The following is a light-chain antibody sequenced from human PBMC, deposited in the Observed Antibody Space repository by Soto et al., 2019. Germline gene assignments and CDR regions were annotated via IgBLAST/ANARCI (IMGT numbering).Light chain of an antibody. CDR1: QSIRTY. CDR2: AAS. V-gene: IGKV1-39*01. J-gene: IGKJ5*01. Sequence: DIQMTQSPSSLSASVGDRVTITCRASQSIRTYLNWYQQKPGKAPKFLIYAASRLQSGVPSRFSGSGSGTEFTLTISSLQSEDSAVYYCQQYNKWPPITFGQGTRLE. CDR3: QQYNKWPPIT.